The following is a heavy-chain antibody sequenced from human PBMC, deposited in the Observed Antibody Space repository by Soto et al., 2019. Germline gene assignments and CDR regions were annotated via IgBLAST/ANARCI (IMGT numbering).Heavy chain of an antibody. J-gene: IGHJ6*02. D-gene: IGHD2-21*02. Sequence: QVRLQESGPGLVKPSETLSLTCTVSGGSISSYYWSRIRQPPGKGLEWIGYMYNTGSTVYNPSLKRRVTTSVDXSXTXLYLKVNSVTAADTAVYYCARDLWGYCGTDCYPLDVWGQGTTVTVSS. CDR3: ARDLWGYCGTDCYPLDV. V-gene: IGHV4-59*01. CDR2: MYNTGST. CDR1: GGSISSYY.